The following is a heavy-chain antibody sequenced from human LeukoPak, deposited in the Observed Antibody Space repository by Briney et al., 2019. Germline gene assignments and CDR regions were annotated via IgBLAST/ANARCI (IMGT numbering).Heavy chain of an antibody. Sequence: SETLSLTCAVYGGSFSGYYWSWIRQPPGKGLEWIGEINHSGSTNYNPSLKSRVTISVDTSKNQFSLKLSSVTAADTAVYYCARLRRDILTGYFAFDIWGQGTMVTVSS. V-gene: IGHV4-34*01. J-gene: IGHJ3*02. CDR2: INHSGST. D-gene: IGHD3-9*01. CDR1: GGSFSGYY. CDR3: ARLRRDILTGYFAFDI.